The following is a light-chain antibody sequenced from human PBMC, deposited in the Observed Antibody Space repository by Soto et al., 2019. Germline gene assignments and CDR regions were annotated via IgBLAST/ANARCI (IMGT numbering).Light chain of an antibody. CDR2: GAS. CDR3: QDYGTSWT. V-gene: IGKV3-20*01. Sequence: EIVLTQSPGTVSLSPGERATLSCRASQSVSSSYLAWYQQKPGQAPRLLIYGASNRATGIPDRFSGSGSGTDFTLTINRLEPEDFAVYYCQDYGTSWTFGQGTKVDIK. J-gene: IGKJ1*01. CDR1: QSVSSSY.